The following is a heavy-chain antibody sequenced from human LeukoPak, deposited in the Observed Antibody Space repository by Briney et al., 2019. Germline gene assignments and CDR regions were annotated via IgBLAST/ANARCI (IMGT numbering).Heavy chain of an antibody. CDR1: GFTFSSFA. CDR3: VKDLRSDFMGVLSRYLSY. CDR2: ISRNGGST. V-gene: IGHV3-64D*09. J-gene: IGHJ4*02. D-gene: IGHD2/OR15-2a*01. Sequence: PGWSLRLTCSASGFTFSSFAMHWVRQAPAKGLEYVAAISRNGGSTYYADSVKGRFTISRDSSKNTLYLQMSRLRAEDTAVYLCVKDLRSDFMGVLSRYLSYWGQGTLVTVSS.